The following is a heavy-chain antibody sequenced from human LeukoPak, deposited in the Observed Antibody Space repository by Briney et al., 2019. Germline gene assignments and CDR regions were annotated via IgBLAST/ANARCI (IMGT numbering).Heavy chain of an antibody. J-gene: IGHJ4*02. D-gene: IGHD4-11*01. CDR1: GFTFSAYS. CDR2: ISGLGGST. V-gene: IGHV3-23*01. CDR3: AKVYSAYYFDY. Sequence: GGSLRLSCAASGFTFSAYSMSWVRQAPGKGLEWVSSISGLGGSTYYADSVKGRFTVSRDNSKNTLYLHMNRLRAEDSAVYYCAKVYSAYYFDYWGQGTLVTVSS.